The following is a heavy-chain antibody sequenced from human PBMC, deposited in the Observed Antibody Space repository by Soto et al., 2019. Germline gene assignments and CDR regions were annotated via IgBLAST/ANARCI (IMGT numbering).Heavy chain of an antibody. CDR1: GYTFTGYY. V-gene: IGHV1-2*04. CDR3: ARDYLSGTGCPYYYYMDV. D-gene: IGHD2-8*02. J-gene: IGHJ6*03. Sequence: ASVKVSCKASGYTFTGYYMHWVRQAPGQGLEWMGWINPNSGGTNYAQKFQGWVTMTRDTSISTAYMELSRLRSDDTAVYYCARDYLSGTGCPYYYYMDVWGKGTTVTVSS. CDR2: INPNSGGT.